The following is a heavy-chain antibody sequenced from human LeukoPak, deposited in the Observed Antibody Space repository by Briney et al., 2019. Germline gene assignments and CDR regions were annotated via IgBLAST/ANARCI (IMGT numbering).Heavy chain of an antibody. V-gene: IGHV4-59*01. Sequence: SETLSLTCTVSGGSISSYYWSWIRQPPGKGLEWIGYIYYSGSTNYNPSLKSRVTISVDTSKNQFSLKLSSVTAADTAVYYCARTTTWYFDLWGRGTLVTVSS. J-gene: IGHJ2*01. CDR3: ARTTTWYFDL. CDR1: GGSISSYY. D-gene: IGHD1-1*01. CDR2: IYYSGST.